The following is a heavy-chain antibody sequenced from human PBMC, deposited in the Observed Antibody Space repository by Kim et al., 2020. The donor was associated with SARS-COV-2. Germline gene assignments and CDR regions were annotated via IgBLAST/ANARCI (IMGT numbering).Heavy chain of an antibody. Sequence: SVKVSCKASGGTFSSYAISWVRQAPGQGLEWMGGIIPIFGTANYAQKFQGRVTITADESTSTAYMELSSLRSEDTAVYYCARGEIVATIRPPGFDYWGQGTLVTVSS. CDR3: ARGEIVATIRPPGFDY. J-gene: IGHJ4*02. V-gene: IGHV1-69*13. CDR1: GGTFSSYA. CDR2: IIPIFGTA. D-gene: IGHD5-12*01.